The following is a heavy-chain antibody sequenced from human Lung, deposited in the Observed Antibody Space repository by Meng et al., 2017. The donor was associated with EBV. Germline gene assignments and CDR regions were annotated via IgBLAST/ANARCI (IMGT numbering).Heavy chain of an antibody. CDR2: ISAYNGNT. J-gene: IGHJ4*02. Sequence: QGQLVQSGCELKKPGASVKVSCKASGYTFTSYAMNWVRQAPGQGLEWMGWISAYNGNTNYAQTLQGRVTMTTDTSTSTAYMELGSLRSDDTAVYYCARVEVGITSGDYWGQGTLVTVSS. V-gene: IGHV1-18*01. CDR1: GYTFTSYA. D-gene: IGHD1-26*01. CDR3: ARVEVGITSGDY.